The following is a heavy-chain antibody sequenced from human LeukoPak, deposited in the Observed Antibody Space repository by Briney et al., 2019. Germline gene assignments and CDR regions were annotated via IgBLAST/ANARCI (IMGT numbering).Heavy chain of an antibody. CDR2: INHSGST. V-gene: IGHV4-34*01. CDR3: ARASRGAFDI. Sequence: SETLSLTCAVYGGSFSGYYWSWIRQPPGKGLEWIGEINHSGSTNYNPSLKSRVTISVDTSKNQFSLKLSSVSAADTAVYYCARASRGAFDIWGQGTMVTVSS. D-gene: IGHD3-10*01. J-gene: IGHJ3*02. CDR1: GGSFSGYY.